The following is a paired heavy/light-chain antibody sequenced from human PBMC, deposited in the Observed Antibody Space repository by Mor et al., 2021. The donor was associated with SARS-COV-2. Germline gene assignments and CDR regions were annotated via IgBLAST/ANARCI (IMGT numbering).Light chain of an antibody. V-gene: IGKV1-8*01. CDR1: QGISSY. Sequence: AIRMTQSPPSFSAFTGDRVTITCRASQGISSYLAWYQQKPGKAPKLLIYAASTLQSGVPSRFSGSGSGTDFTLTISYLQSEDFATYYCQQYSSYPPTFGQGTRVEIK. CDR3: QQYSSYPPT. J-gene: IGKJ1*01. CDR2: AAS.
Heavy chain of an antibody. J-gene: IGHJ3*02. CDR1: GFTFSSYG. Sequence: QEQLVESGGGVVQPGRSLRLSCAASGFTFSSYGIHWVRQAPGKGLEWVAFISYDGGNKYHADSVKGRFTFSRDKSKNMVYLQMNSLRPEDTAVYYCARDRMNYGDLIDAFDIWGQGTMVTVSS. CDR2: ISYDGGNK. D-gene: IGHD4-17*01. V-gene: IGHV3-30*03. CDR3: ARDRMNYGDLIDAFDI.